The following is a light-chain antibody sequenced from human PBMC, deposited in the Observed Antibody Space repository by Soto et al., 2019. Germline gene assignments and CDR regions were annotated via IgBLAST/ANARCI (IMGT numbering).Light chain of an antibody. CDR3: CSFAGGYTLDVV. J-gene: IGLJ2*01. CDR2: EVA. Sequence: QSVLTQPRSVSGSPGQSVTFSGPGTSGEFVGYNYVSWYQHHPGKVPKLMIYEVAERPSGVPDRFSGSKSGNTASLTISGLQTEDEADYYCCSFAGGYTLDVVFGGGTKVTVL. CDR1: SGEFVGYNY. V-gene: IGLV2-11*01.